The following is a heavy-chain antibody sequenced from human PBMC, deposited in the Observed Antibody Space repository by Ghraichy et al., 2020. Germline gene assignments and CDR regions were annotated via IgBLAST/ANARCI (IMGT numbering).Heavy chain of an antibody. D-gene: IGHD1-14*01. CDR3: ARGGGNPLLFDY. Sequence: SETLSLTRTVSGGSISSGGYYWSWIRQHPGKGLEWIGYIYYSGSTYYNPSLKSRVTISVDTSKNQFSLKLSSVTAADTAVYYCARGGGNPLLFDYWGQGTLVTVSS. CDR1: GGSISSGGYY. V-gene: IGHV4-31*03. J-gene: IGHJ4*02. CDR2: IYYSGST.